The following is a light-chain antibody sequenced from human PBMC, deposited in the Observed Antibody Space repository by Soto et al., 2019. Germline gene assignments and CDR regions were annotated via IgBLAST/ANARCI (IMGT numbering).Light chain of an antibody. J-gene: IGKJ1*01. CDR3: QQYAGSPRT. Sequence: DIVLTQSQSTLSLSPRQRHSPSCGASQNLGTLYLAWFQQKSGQAPRLLIYSASRRATGIPDRFTGSGSGTDFTLTINRVEPEDFAVYFCQQYAGSPRTFGQGTKVDIK. CDR1: QNLGTLY. V-gene: IGKV3-20*01. CDR2: SAS.